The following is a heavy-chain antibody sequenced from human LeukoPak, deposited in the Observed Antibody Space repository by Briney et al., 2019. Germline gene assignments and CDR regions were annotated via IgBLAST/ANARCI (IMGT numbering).Heavy chain of an antibody. J-gene: IGHJ3*01. Sequence: PGGSLRLSCAASGFTFSSYSMNWGRQAPGKGLEWVASISFTSGHIYYADSVKGRFTISRDNAKNSLYLQMNSLRGEDTAVYYCAKDPNGDYIGAFDVWGQGIMVTVSS. CDR2: ISFTSGHI. CDR1: GFTFSSYS. D-gene: IGHD2-8*01. V-gene: IGHV3-21*01. CDR3: AKDPNGDYIGAFDV.